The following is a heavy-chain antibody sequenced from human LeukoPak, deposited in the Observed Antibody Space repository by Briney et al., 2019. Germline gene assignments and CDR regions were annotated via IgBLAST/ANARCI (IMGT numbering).Heavy chain of an antibody. CDR2: ISSSSSYI. CDR3: TRSPEGRPIDY. V-gene: IGHV3-21*01. J-gene: IGHJ4*02. CDR1: GFTFSSYS. D-gene: IGHD3-10*01. Sequence: GGSLRLSCAASGFTFSSYSMNWVRQAPGKGLEWVSSISSSSSYIYYADSVKGRFTISRDNAKNSLYLQMNSLRAEDTALYYCTRSPEGRPIDYWSQGTLVTVSS.